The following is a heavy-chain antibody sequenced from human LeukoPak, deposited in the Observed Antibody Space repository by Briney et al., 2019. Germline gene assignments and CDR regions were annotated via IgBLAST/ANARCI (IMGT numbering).Heavy chain of an antibody. J-gene: IGHJ4*02. D-gene: IGHD6-19*01. Sequence: GESLKISCKGSGYSFSNHWIGWVRQMPGKGLEWMGIIYPGDSDTTHSPSFQGQVTISADKSTSTAYLHWSSLKASDTAMYYCARHWSSSGWRKLDYWGQGTLVTVSS. CDR1: GYSFSNHW. CDR2: IYPGDSDT. V-gene: IGHV5-51*01. CDR3: ARHWSSSGWRKLDY.